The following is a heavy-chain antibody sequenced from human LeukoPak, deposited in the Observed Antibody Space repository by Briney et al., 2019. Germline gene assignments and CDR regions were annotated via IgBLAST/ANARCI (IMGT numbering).Heavy chain of an antibody. CDR1: GGSISSGSYY. CDR3: AGPGGVFDY. J-gene: IGHJ4*02. CDR2: IYTSGST. V-gene: IGHV4-61*02. D-gene: IGHD3-10*01. Sequence: SETLSLTCTVSGGSISSGSYYWSWIRQPAGKGLEWIGRIYTSGSTNYNPSLKSRVTISVDTSKNQFSLKLSSVTAADTAVYYCAGPGGVFDYWGQGTLVTVSS.